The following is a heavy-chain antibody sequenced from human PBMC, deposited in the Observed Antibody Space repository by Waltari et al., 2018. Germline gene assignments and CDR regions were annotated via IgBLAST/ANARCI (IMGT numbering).Heavy chain of an antibody. Sequence: EVQLVESGGGLVQPGGSLRLSCAAAGFTIGQSYMSWVRQAPGKGLEGVSVRYSGGAMHYTDSVKGRFTISRDNSKNTLYLQMNSLRAEDTAVYYCARDSGSYYRHLVRSFDYWGQGTLVTVSS. CDR2: RYSGGAM. CDR3: ARDSGSYYRHLVRSFDY. V-gene: IGHV3-53*01. D-gene: IGHD1-26*01. CDR1: GFTIGQSY. J-gene: IGHJ4*02.